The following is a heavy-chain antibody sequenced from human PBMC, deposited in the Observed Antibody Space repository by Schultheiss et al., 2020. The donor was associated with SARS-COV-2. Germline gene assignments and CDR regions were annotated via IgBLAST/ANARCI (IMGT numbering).Heavy chain of an antibody. CDR1: GFSLSTSGMC. CDR3: AHRPGMITFGGVII. Sequence: SGPTLVKPTQTLTLTCTFSGFSLSTSGMCVSWIRQPPGKALEWLALIFWDDDKRYSPSLNSRLTITKDTSKNQVVLTMTNMDPVDTATYYCAHRPGMITFGGVIIWGQGTLVTVSS. D-gene: IGHD3-16*02. CDR2: IFWDDDK. J-gene: IGHJ4*02. V-gene: IGHV2-5*08.